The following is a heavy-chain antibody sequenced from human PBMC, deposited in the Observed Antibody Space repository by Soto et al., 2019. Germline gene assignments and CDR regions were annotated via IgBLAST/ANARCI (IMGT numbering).Heavy chain of an antibody. CDR2: ISGSGGST. Sequence: GGSLRLSCAASGFTFSSYAMGWVRQAPGKGLEWVSAISGSGGSTYYADSVKGRFTISRDNSKNTLYLQMNSLRAEDTAVYYCAKDPVYCTNGVCYTTRNNWFDPWGQGTLVTVSS. CDR1: GFTFSSYA. D-gene: IGHD2-8*01. J-gene: IGHJ5*02. CDR3: AKDPVYCTNGVCYTTRNNWFDP. V-gene: IGHV3-23*01.